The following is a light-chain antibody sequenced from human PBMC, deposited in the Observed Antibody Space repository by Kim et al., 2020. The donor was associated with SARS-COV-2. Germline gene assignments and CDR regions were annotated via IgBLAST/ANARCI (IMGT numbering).Light chain of an antibody. CDR3: QQYGNSPPYS. CDR1: QSVSSGS. J-gene: IGKJ2*03. Sequence: SPGERATPSCRASQSVSSGSLAWYQQKPGQAPRLLIYGASSRATGIPDRFSGSGSGTDFTLTISGLEPEDFAVYYCQQYGNSPPYSFGQGTKLEI. V-gene: IGKV3-20*01. CDR2: GAS.